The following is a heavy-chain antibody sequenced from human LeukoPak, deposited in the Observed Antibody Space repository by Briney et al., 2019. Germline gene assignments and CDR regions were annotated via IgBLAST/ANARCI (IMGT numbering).Heavy chain of an antibody. V-gene: IGHV3-23*01. CDR3: AKDGEDYDFWSGYYREGGDAFDI. CDR2: ISGSGGST. D-gene: IGHD3-3*01. Sequence: GGSLRLSCAASGFTFSSYAMSWVRQAPGKGLEWVSGISGSGGSTYYADSVKGRFTISRDNSKNTLYLQMNSLRAEDTAVYYCAKDGEDYDFWSGYYREGGDAFDIWGQGTMVTVSS. J-gene: IGHJ3*02. CDR1: GFTFSSYA.